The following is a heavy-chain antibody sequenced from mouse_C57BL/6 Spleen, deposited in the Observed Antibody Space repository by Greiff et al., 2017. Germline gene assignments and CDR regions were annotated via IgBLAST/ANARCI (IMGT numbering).Heavy chain of an antibody. Sequence: VKLQESGAELVRPGASVTLSCKASGYTFTDYEMHWVKQTPVHGLEWIGAIDPETGGTAYNQKFKGKAILTADKSSSTAYMELRSLTSEDSAVYYCTAYGSSWYFDVWGTGTTVTVSS. J-gene: IGHJ1*03. CDR3: TAYGSSWYFDV. CDR1: GYTFTDYE. D-gene: IGHD1-1*01. CDR2: IDPETGGT. V-gene: IGHV1-15*01.